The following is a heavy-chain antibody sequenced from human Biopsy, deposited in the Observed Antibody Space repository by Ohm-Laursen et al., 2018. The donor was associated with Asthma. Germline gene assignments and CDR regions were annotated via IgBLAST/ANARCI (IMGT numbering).Heavy chain of an antibody. CDR2: ISYDGSNK. CDR3: AKDTEGRYDFWSGLSYNYYGMDV. CDR1: GFTFSSYG. D-gene: IGHD3-3*01. Sequence: SLRLSCAASGFTFSSYGMYWVRQAPGKGLERVAVISYDGSNKYYADSVKGRFTISRDNPKNTLYLQMNSLRAEDTAVYYCAKDTEGRYDFWSGLSYNYYGMDVWGQGTTVTVSS. V-gene: IGHV3-30*18. J-gene: IGHJ6*02.